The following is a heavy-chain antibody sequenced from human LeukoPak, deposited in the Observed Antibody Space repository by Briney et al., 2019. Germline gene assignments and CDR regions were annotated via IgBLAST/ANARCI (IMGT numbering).Heavy chain of an antibody. CDR1: GFSFSNYA. Sequence: GGSLRLSCAASGFSFSNYAMSWVRQAPGKELEWVSGISGSSGDTSYADSVKGRFTISRDNSKNTLDLQMNSLRAEDTAIYYCAKGAARAYCGADCFYWGQGTLVTVSS. D-gene: IGHD2-21*02. CDR3: AKGAARAYCGADCFY. V-gene: IGHV3-23*01. CDR2: ISGSSGDT. J-gene: IGHJ4*02.